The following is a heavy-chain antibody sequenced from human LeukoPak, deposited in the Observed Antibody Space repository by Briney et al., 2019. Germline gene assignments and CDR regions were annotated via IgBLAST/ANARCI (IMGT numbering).Heavy chain of an antibody. CDR3: AREYYDFWSGYYWAFDI. CDR1: GFTFSSYW. CDR2: IKQDGSEK. D-gene: IGHD3-3*01. J-gene: IGHJ3*02. V-gene: IGHV3-7*01. Sequence: GGSLRLSCAASGFTFSSYWMSLVRQAPGKGLEWVANIKQDGSEKYYVDSVKGRFTISRDNAKNSLYLQMNSLRAEDTAVYYCAREYYDFWSGYYWAFDIWGQGTMVTVSS.